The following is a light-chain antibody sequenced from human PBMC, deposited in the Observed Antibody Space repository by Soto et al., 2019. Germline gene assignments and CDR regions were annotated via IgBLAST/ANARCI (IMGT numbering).Light chain of an antibody. V-gene: IGKV1-5*03. CDR3: QQHTT. CDR1: QGISSW. J-gene: IGKJ1*01. CDR2: KAS. Sequence: DIPMTQSPSALSASVGDRVTITCRGSQGISSWLAWYQQKPGKAPRLLIYKASSLASGVPSRFSGSGSGTEFTLTISSLQAEDVATYHCQQHTTFGQGTKVEI.